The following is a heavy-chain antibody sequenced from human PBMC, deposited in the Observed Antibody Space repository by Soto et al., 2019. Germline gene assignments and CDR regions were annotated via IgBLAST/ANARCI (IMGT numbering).Heavy chain of an antibody. J-gene: IGHJ2*01. CDR2: ISGSSSTK. CDR1: GFTFSSYS. CDR3: ARGQEDGDDEFGFFDWNFYL. D-gene: IGHD4-17*01. Sequence: EVQMVESGGGLVQPGGSLRLSCVVSGFTFSSYSVNWVRRAPGKGLEWVAYISGSSSTKYYADSVKGRFTISRDNFKNTLFLQMDSLRDEDTAAYYCARGQEDGDDEFGFFDWNFYLWGRGPPVTVSS. V-gene: IGHV3-48*02.